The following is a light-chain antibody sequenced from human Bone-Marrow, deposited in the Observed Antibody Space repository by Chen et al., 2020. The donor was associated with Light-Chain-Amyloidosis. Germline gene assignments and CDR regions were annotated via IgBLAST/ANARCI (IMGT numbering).Light chain of an antibody. CDR3: QVWDRGSDRPV. J-gene: IGLJ3*02. V-gene: IGLV3-21*02. CDR1: NIGSTS. Sequence: SYVLTQPSSVSVAPGQTATIACGGNNIGSTSVHWYQQTPGQAPLLVVYDDSDRPSGIPERLSGSNSGNTATLTSRRVEAGDEADYYCQVWDRGSDRPVFGGGNKLTVL. CDR2: DDS.